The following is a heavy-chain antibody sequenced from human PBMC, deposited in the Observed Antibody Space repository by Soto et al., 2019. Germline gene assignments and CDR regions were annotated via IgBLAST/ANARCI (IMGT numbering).Heavy chain of an antibody. D-gene: IGHD6-19*01. CDR3: TRRAYSRGWYSDY. Sequence: EVQLVESGGGLVQPGGSLKLSCAASGFTFSGSVMHWVRQASGKELEWVGRIRRKANSSATAYAASVKGWCTISRDNSKNTGYLQMNSLKTEDTAVYYCTRRAYSRGWYSDYWCQGTMVTVSS. CDR1: GFTFSGSV. V-gene: IGHV3-73*01. J-gene: IGHJ4*02. CDR2: IRRKANSSAT.